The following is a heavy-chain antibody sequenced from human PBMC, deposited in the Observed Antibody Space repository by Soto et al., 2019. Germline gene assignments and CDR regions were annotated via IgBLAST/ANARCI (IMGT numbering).Heavy chain of an antibody. V-gene: IGHV1-18*04. CDR3: AREPYDFWSGYYGYYYYYGMDV. Sequence: ASVKVSCKASGYTFTSYGISRVRQAPGQGLEWMGWISAYNGNTNYAQKLQGRVTMTTDTSTSTAYMELRSLRSDDTAVYYCAREPYDFWSGYYGYYYYYGMDVWGQGTTVTVSS. D-gene: IGHD3-3*01. J-gene: IGHJ6*02. CDR1: GYTFTSYG. CDR2: ISAYNGNT.